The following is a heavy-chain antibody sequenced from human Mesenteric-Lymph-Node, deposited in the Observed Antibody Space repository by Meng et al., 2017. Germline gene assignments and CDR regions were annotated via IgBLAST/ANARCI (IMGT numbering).Heavy chain of an antibody. Sequence: QVQLPESGPGLVKPSQTLSLTCTVAGGSISSGDYYWSWIRQPPGKGLEWIGYIYYSGSTYYNPSLKSRVTISVDTSKNQFSLKLSSVTATDTAVYYCARRRGGSGRDCWGQGTLVTVSS. J-gene: IGHJ4*02. V-gene: IGHV4-30-4*01. D-gene: IGHD3-10*01. CDR1: GGSISSGDYY. CDR3: ARRRGGSGRDC. CDR2: IYYSGST.